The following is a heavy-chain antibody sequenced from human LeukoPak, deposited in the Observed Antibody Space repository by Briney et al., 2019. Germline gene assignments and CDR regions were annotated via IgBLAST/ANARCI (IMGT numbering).Heavy chain of an antibody. CDR3: AKGPLPAMVLV. CDR2: INHSGST. V-gene: IGHV4-34*01. Sequence: SETLSLTCADYGGSFSGYYWSWLRQPPGKGLEWIGAINHSGSTTYNPSPKSRVTITVGTYKNQFSLKLSSVAAADPAGCYCAKGPLPAMVLVWGQGTLVTVSS. CDR1: GGSFSGYY. J-gene: IGHJ4*02. D-gene: IGHD5-18*01.